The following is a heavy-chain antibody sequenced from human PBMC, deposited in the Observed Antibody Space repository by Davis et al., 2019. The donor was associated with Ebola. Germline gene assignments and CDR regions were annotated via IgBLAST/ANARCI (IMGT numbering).Heavy chain of an antibody. V-gene: IGHV3-9*01. CDR1: GFTFDDYA. CDR2: ISWNSGSI. D-gene: IGHD3-3*01. J-gene: IGHJ6*04. Sequence: GGSLRLSCAASGFTFDDYAMHWVRQAPGKGLEWVSGISWNSGSIGYADSVKGRFTISRDNAKNSLYLQMNSLRAEDTALYYCAKAGVTIFGVVILDYYYGMDVWGKGTTVTVSS. CDR3: AKAGVTIFGVVILDYYYGMDV.